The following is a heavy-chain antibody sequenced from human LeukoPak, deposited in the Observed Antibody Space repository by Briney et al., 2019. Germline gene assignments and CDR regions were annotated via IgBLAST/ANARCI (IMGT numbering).Heavy chain of an antibody. D-gene: IGHD2-2*01. J-gene: IGHJ5*02. CDR1: GYTFTRYY. CDR2: INPNSGGT. CDR3: ARADCSSTSCYWWFDP. Sequence: ASVKVSCKASGYTFTRYYMHWVRQAPGQGLEWMGWINPNSGGTNYAQKFQGRVTMTRDTSISTAYMELSRLRSDDTAVYYCARADCSSTSCYWWFDPWGQGTLVTVSS. V-gene: IGHV1-2*02.